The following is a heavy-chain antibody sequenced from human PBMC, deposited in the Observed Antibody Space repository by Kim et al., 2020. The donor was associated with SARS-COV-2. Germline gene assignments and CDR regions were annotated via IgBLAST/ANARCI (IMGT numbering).Heavy chain of an antibody. J-gene: IGHJ3*02. D-gene: IGHD5-12*01. CDR2: IYHSGST. V-gene: IGHV4-59*08. Sequence: SETLSLTCTVSGGSISSYYWSWIRQSPGKGLEWIGYIYHSGSTNYNPSLKSRVTISVDTSKNQFSLKLSSVTAADTAVYYCARHRDGLNNAFDMWGQGKMVTVSS. CDR3: ARHRDGLNNAFDM. CDR1: GGSISSYY.